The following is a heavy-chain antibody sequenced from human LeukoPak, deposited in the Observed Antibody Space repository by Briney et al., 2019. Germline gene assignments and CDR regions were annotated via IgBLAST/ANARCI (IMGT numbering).Heavy chain of an antibody. D-gene: IGHD3-22*01. CDR3: ARDRVYYDSSGYPAYYFDY. CDR1: GFTFSSYA. V-gene: IGHV3-30-3*01. J-gene: IGHJ4*02. Sequence: GGSLRLSCAASGFTFSSYAMHWVRQAAGKGLEWVAVISYDGSNKYYADSVKGRFTISRDNSKNTLYLQMNSLRAEDTAVYYCARDRVYYDSSGYPAYYFDYWGQGTLVTVSS. CDR2: ISYDGSNK.